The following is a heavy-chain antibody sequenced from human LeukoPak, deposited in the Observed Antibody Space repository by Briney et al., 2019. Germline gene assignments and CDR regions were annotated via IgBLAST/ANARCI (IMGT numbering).Heavy chain of an antibody. D-gene: IGHD3-16*01. Sequence: RPSETLSLTCTVSGGSISSSNYYWGWIRQPPGKGLEWIESIHYSGSTYYNASLKSRVNMSLDKSKNQFSLKLNSVTAADTAVYYCARVQPMLTNKPHFDYWGQGALVTVSS. J-gene: IGHJ4*02. V-gene: IGHV4-39*07. CDR2: IHYSGST. CDR1: GGSISSSNYY. CDR3: ARVQPMLTNKPHFDY.